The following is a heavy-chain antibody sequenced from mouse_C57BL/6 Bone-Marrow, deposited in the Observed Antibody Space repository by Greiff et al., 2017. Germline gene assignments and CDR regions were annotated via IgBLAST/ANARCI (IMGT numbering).Heavy chain of an antibody. CDR2: IRNKANNHAT. CDR1: GFTFSDAW. Sequence: EVKVEESGGGLVQPGGSMKLSCAASGFTFSDAWMDWVRQSPEKGLEWVAEIRNKANNHATYYAESVKGRFTISRHDSKSSVYLQMNSLRAEDTGIYYCTRSLYYYGSSYWYFDVWGTGTTVTVSS. J-gene: IGHJ1*03. CDR3: TRSLYYYGSSYWYFDV. V-gene: IGHV6-6*01. D-gene: IGHD1-1*01.